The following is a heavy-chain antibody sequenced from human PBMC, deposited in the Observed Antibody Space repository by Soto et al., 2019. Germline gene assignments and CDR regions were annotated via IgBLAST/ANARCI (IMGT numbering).Heavy chain of an antibody. V-gene: IGHV4-31*03. CDR1: GGSISSGGYY. CDR3: ARDGSGGWIDY. D-gene: IGHD1-26*01. J-gene: IGHJ4*02. Sequence: SETLSLTCTVSGGSISSGGYYWSWIRQHPGKGLEWIGYIYYSGSTYYNPSLKSRVTISVDTSKNQFSLKLSSVTAADTAVYYCARDGSGGWIDYWGQGTLVTV. CDR2: IYYSGST.